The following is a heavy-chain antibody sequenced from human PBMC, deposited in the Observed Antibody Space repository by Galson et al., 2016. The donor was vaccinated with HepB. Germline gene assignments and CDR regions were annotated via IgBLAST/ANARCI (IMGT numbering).Heavy chain of an antibody. CDR3: AREDYSSGWPLNWYFDL. CDR1: GDSVSSNSAA. V-gene: IGHV6-1*01. J-gene: IGHJ2*01. D-gene: IGHD6-19*01. Sequence: CAISGDSVSSNSAAWNWIRQSPSSGLEWLGRTYYRSKWYNDYAVSVKSRITINPDTSKNQFSLQLNSVTPEDTAVYYCAREDYSSGWPLNWYFDLWGRGTLVTVSS. CDR2: TYYRSKWYN.